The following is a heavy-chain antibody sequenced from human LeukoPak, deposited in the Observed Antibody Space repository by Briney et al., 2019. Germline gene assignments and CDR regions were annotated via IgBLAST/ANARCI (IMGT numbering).Heavy chain of an antibody. CDR2: INWNGGST. CDR3: ARVLYYDSSGYYNPGVDYYYYGMDV. D-gene: IGHD3-22*01. CDR1: GFNFDDYG. J-gene: IGHJ6*02. Sequence: GGSLRLSCAASGFNFDDYGMSWVRQAPGKGLEWVSGINWNGGSTGYVDSVKGRFTISRDNAKSSLYLQMNSLRAEDTALYHCARVLYYDSSGYYNPGVDYYYYGMDVWGQGTTVTVSS. V-gene: IGHV3-20*01.